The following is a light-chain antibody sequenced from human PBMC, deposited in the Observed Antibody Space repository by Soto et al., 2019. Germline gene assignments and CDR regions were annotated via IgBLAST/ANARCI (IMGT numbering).Light chain of an antibody. V-gene: IGKV3-11*01. CDR1: QSVSNY. Sequence: EIVMTQSPATLSVSPGERATLSCRASQSVSNYLAWYQQKPGQAPRLLIYDASNRASGIPARFSGSGSGTDFTLTIGSLDPEDFAVYYCQQRSNWPPVTFGGGTKVDI. J-gene: IGKJ4*01. CDR2: DAS. CDR3: QQRSNWPPVT.